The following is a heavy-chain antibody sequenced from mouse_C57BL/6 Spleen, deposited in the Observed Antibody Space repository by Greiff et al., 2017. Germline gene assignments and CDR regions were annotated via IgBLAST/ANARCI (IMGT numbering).Heavy chain of an antibody. CDR3: ARLYDYAGYYAMDY. D-gene: IGHD2-4*01. V-gene: IGHV5-6*01. J-gene: IGHJ4*01. CDR1: GFTFSSYG. Sequence: DVQLVESGGDLVKPGGSLKLSCAASGFTFSSYGLSWVRQTPDKRLEWVATISSGGSYTYYPDSVQGRFTISRDNAKNTLYLQMSSLKSKDTAMYYCARLYDYAGYYAMDYWGQGTSVTVSS. CDR2: ISSGGSYT.